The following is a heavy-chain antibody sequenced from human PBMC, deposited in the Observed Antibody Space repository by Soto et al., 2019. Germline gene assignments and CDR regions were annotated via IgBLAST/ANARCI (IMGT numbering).Heavy chain of an antibody. CDR3: VGVVVTAAGTETFHM. J-gene: IGHJ3*02. CDR2: IDNSGSGT. Sequence: EVQLVESGGGLVQPGGSLRLSCAASGFSFTNDWLHWVRQAPGQGLVWVSRIDNSGSGTTYADSVKGRFTISRDNAKNTLYLQMNSLRVYYTAMYYCVGVVVTAAGTETFHMGGQGIMVTVSS. CDR1: GFSFTNDW. D-gene: IGHD2-21*02. V-gene: IGHV3-74*03.